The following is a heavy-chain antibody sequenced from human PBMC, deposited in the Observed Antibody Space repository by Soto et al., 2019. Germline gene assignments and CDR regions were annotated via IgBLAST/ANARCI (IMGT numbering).Heavy chain of an antibody. Sequence: PGGSLRLSCAASGFTFSNYYMSWIRQAPGKGLEWVSYISVSGDIMYYADSVKGRFTISRDNAKNLLSLQMNSLRAEDPAVYYCARDLGYYDSSGYFDVWGQGTLVTVSS. CDR2: ISVSGDIM. V-gene: IGHV3-11*01. J-gene: IGHJ4*02. D-gene: IGHD3-22*01. CDR1: GFTFSNYY. CDR3: ARDLGYYDSSGYFDV.